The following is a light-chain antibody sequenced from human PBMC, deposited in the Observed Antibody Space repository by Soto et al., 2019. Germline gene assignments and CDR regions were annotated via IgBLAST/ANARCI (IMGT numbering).Light chain of an antibody. Sequence: EIVLTQSPGTLSLSPGERATLSCRASQSVSSSYLAWYQQKPGQAPRLLIYGASSRATGIPDRFSGSGSGTDFTLTLSRLEPEDFAVYYSQQYGSSPLTFGGGTKVEIK. CDR2: GAS. CDR1: QSVSSSY. V-gene: IGKV3-20*01. CDR3: QQYGSSPLT. J-gene: IGKJ4*01.